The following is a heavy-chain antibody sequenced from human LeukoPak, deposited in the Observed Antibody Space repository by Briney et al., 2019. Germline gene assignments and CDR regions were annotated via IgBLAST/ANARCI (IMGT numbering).Heavy chain of an antibody. V-gene: IGHV1-46*01. CDR2: INPSGGFT. Sequence: ASVKVSCKASGYTFTNYHMHWVRQAPGQGLEWMGIINPSGGFTTYAQNFRGRVTMTKDTSTSTVYMEVSSLRSEDTAVYYCARGSGANYHPTDYWGQGTLVTVSS. J-gene: IGHJ4*02. CDR3: ARGSGANYHPTDY. CDR1: GYTFTNYH. D-gene: IGHD4/OR15-4a*01.